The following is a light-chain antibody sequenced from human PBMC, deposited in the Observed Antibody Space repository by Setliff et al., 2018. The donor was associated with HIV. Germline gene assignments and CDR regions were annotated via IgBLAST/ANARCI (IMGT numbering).Light chain of an antibody. CDR3: GTWDSSLSAYV. CDR2: DNN. J-gene: IGLJ1*01. CDR1: SSNIDRNS. V-gene: IGLV1-51*01. Sequence: QSVLTQPPSVSAAPGQKVTISCSGSSSNIDRNSVSWYQHLPGTAPKLLIYDNNKRPSGIPDRFSGSKSGTSATLGITGLQTGDEADYYCGTWDSSLSAYVFGTGTKVTV.